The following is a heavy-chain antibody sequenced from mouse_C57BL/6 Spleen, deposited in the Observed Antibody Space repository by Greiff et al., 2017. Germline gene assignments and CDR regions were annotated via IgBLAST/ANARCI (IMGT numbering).Heavy chain of an antibody. CDR2: IYPGSGNT. V-gene: IGHV1-76*01. Sequence: QVQLQQSGAELVRPGASVKLSCTASGYTFTDYYINWVKQRPGQGLEWIARIYPGSGNTYYHEKFKGKTTLTAEKSSSTAYMQLSRLTSEDSAVYFCARRDSYDMDYWGQGTSVTVSS. J-gene: IGHJ4*01. CDR3: ARRDSYDMDY. CDR1: GYTFTDYY.